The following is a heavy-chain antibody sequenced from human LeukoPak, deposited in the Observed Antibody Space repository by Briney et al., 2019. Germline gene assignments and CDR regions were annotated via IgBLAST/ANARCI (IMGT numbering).Heavy chain of an antibody. D-gene: IGHD3-10*01. Sequence: SETLSLTCTVSGGSISSYYWSWIRQPPGKGLEWIGYIYATGSTNCNPSPKSRVTISVDTSKNQFSLNLRSVTAADTAVYYCARHGSVRSPLGPWGQGTLVTVSS. CDR2: IYATGST. CDR3: ARHGSVRSPLGP. CDR1: GGSISSYY. V-gene: IGHV4-4*09. J-gene: IGHJ5*02.